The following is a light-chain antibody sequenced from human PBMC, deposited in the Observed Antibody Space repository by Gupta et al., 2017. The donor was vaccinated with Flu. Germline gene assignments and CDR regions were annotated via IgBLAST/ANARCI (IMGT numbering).Light chain of an antibody. Sequence: EMVLPQSPGTLTLSPGERATLACRASQRGRSRYLTWYQQKPGQAPRLLIYVASSRATGAPDRISGSRSGTXFTLTIXRRVPEDFSVDYCQQEGSSRPMFGXGTKVDIK. V-gene: IGKV3-20*01. J-gene: IGKJ2*01. CDR1: QRGRSRY. CDR3: QQEGSSRPM. CDR2: VAS.